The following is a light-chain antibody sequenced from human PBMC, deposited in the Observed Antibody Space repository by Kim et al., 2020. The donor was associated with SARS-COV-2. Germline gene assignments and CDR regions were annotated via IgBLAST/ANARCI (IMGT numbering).Light chain of an antibody. V-gene: IGLV3-19*01. CDR3: NSRDSNDNVV. Sequence: ALGQTVRITCQGDSLRRYYATWYKQKPGQAPIVVIYGKNNRPSGIPDRFSGSSSGNTASLTITGTQAGDEADYYCNSRDSNDNVVFGGGTQLTVL. CDR1: SLRRYY. J-gene: IGLJ2*01. CDR2: GKN.